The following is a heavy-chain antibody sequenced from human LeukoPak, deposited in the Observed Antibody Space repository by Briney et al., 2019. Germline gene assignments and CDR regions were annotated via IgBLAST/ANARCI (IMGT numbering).Heavy chain of an antibody. CDR2: IRRSGGDT. V-gene: IGHV3-23*01. D-gene: IGHD3-22*01. CDR3: AKRDSSGYYYFDY. Sequence: GGFLRLSCAASGLTVSSNYLSWVRPAPGEGLEWSSAIRRSGGDTDYADSVKGRFTISRDNSENTLYLQMNSLRAEDTAVYYCAKRDSSGYYYFDYWGQGTLVTVSS. CDR1: GLTVSSNY. J-gene: IGHJ4*02.